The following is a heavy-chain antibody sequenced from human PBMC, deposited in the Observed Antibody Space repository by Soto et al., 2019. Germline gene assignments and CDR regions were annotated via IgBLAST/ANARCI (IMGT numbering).Heavy chain of an antibody. Sequence: GSLGLSFASSGFTVSSNAMSGVRQAPGKGLDWVSGISGSGRNTYYADSVKGRFTISRDNSKNTVFLQMNSLRAEDTAVYYCAKNGLSSSPSAIDSWGQRTLVTVSS. D-gene: IGHD6-6*01. J-gene: IGHJ4*02. CDR2: ISGSGRNT. V-gene: IGHV3-23*01. CDR1: GFTVSSNA. CDR3: AKNGLSSSPSAIDS.